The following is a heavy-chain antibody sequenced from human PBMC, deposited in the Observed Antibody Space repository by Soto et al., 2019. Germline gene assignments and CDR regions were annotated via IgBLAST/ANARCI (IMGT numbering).Heavy chain of an antibody. Sequence: SLTCTVSGGSVSSGTYDWTWFRQPPGKGLECIGHISYSGSTNSNPSLKSRVTISIDTSRNQFSLKLSSVTAADTAVYYCARRYGGTSDYWGQGTLVTLSS. CDR2: ISYSGST. D-gene: IGHD1-26*01. CDR1: GGSVSSGTYD. V-gene: IGHV4-61*01. CDR3: ARRYGGTSDY. J-gene: IGHJ4*02.